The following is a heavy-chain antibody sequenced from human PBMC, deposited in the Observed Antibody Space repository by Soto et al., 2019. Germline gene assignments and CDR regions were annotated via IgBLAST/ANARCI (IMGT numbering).Heavy chain of an antibody. CDR1: GFTFSSYA. J-gene: IGHJ6*02. D-gene: IGHD2-8*01. CDR2: ISGSGGST. CDR3: AKPMYPRYYYYGMDV. V-gene: IGHV3-23*01. Sequence: GGSLRLSCAASGFTFSSYAMSWVRQAPGKGLEWVSAISGSGGSTYYADSVKGRFTISRDNSKNTLYLQMNSLRAEDTAVYYCAKPMYPRYYYYGMDVWGQGTTVTVSS.